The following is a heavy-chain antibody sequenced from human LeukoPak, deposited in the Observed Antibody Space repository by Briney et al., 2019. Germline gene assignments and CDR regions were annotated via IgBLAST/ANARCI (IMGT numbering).Heavy chain of an antibody. J-gene: IGHJ4*02. CDR1: GFTLRNYA. CDR3: AKDLVDSFDY. V-gene: IGHV3-23*01. Sequence: PGGSLRLSCAASGFTLRNYAMSWVRQAPGKGLEWVSSIGAGDKYTYHIDSVKGRFTITRDNSKNTLYLQMNSLRAEDTAVYYCAKDLVDSFDYWGQGTLVTVSS. D-gene: IGHD3-22*01. CDR2: IGAGDKYT.